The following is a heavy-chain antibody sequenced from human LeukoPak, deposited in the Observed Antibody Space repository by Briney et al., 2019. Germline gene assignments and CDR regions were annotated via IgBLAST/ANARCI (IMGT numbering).Heavy chain of an antibody. CDR1: GFTFSSYW. J-gene: IGHJ3*02. CDR3: ARDPGSSGWYWGDAFDI. V-gene: IGHV3-7*01. D-gene: IGHD6-19*01. CDR2: INQDGSGK. Sequence: GGSLRLSCAASGFTFSSYWMSWVRQAPGKGLEWVANINQDGSGKYYVDSVKGRFTISRDNAKNALYLQMNSLRAEDTAVYYCARDPGSSGWYWGDAFDIWGQGTMVTVSS.